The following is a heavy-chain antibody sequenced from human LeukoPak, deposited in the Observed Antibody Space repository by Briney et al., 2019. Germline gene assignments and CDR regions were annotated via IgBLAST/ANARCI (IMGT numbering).Heavy chain of an antibody. J-gene: IGHJ4*02. CDR2: INPNSGGT. Sequence: ASVKVSCKASGYTFTGQYLHWVRQAPGQGLEWMGWINPNSGGTSYLQNFQGRVTMTRDTSISTAYMDLSRLRSDDTAVYYCARGRPGDYFDYWGQGTLVTVSS. D-gene: IGHD6-25*01. CDR1: GYTFTGQY. CDR3: ARGRPGDYFDY. V-gene: IGHV1-2*02.